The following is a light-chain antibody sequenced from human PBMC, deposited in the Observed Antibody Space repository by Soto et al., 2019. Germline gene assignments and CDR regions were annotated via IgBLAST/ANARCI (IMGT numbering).Light chain of an antibody. J-gene: IGKJ5*01. CDR1: QSITYW. CDR3: QQYHSFSFT. Sequence: DIQMTQSPSSLSASVGDRVTITCRASQSITYWLSCYQQKPGRAPKLLIYDVFNLQSGVPSRFSGSGSGTEFTLTISSLQPDDSATYYCQQYHSFSFTFGQGTRLEI. CDR2: DVF. V-gene: IGKV1-5*01.